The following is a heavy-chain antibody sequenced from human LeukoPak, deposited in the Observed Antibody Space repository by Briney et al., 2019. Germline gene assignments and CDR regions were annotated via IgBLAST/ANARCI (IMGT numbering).Heavy chain of an antibody. CDR2: MNPDSANT. J-gene: IGHJ5*02. CDR1: GYTFNSYD. CDR3: ARARGGVLLWFGDFDP. D-gene: IGHD3-10*01. Sequence: ASVKVSCKAPGYTFNSYDIHWVRQATGQGLEWMGWMNPDSANTGYAQKFQGRVTMTRNTSIKTAYMELSSLTSDDTAVYYCARARGGVLLWFGDFDPWGQGTLVTVSS. V-gene: IGHV1-8*01.